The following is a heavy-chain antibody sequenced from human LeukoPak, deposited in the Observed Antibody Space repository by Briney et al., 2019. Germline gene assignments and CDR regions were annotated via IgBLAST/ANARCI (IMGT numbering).Heavy chain of an antibody. V-gene: IGHV3-48*01. Sequence: PSETLSLTCAVSGGSISSSNWWSWVRQAPGKGLEWVSYISSSSSTIYYADSVKGRFTISRDNSKNTLYLQMNSLRAEDTAVYYCAKDGSGSSQRFDPWGQGTLVTVSS. CDR3: AKDGSGSSQRFDP. CDR1: GGSISSSN. D-gene: IGHD1-26*01. J-gene: IGHJ5*02. CDR2: ISSSSSTI.